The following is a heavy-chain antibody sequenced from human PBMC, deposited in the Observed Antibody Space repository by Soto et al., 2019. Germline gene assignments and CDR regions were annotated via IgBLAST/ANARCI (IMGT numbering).Heavy chain of an antibody. Sequence: PSETLSLTCAVYGGSFSGYCWSWIRQPPGKGLEWIGEINHSGSTNYNPSLKSRVTISVDTSKNQFPLKLSSVTAADTAVYYCARGTTVTTTTLDYWGQGTLVTSPQ. CDR3: ARGTTVTTTTLDY. CDR2: INHSGST. D-gene: IGHD4-17*01. V-gene: IGHV4-34*01. J-gene: IGHJ4*02. CDR1: GGSFSGYC.